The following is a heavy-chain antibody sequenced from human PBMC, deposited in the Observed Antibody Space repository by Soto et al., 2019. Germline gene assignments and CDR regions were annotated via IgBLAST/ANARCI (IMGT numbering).Heavy chain of an antibody. CDR2: ISGSDGKT. J-gene: IGHJ4*02. CDR3: AKWSYLDY. D-gene: IGHD3-3*01. Sequence: PGGSMRISCTTSGFSFASFAMTWVRQAPGKGLEWVATISGSDGKTYYADSVKGRFSISRDTSRNTLYLQMNSLRADDTAIYYCAKWSYLDYWGQGTRVTVSS. CDR1: GFSFASFA. V-gene: IGHV3-23*01.